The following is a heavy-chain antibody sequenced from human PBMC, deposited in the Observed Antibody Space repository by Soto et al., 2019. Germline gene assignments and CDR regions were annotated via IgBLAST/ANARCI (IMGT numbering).Heavy chain of an antibody. J-gene: IGHJ6*02. CDR2: ISNDGSNK. Sequence: PGGSLRLSCAASGLTFNNYGMNWVRQAPGKGLEWVAIISNDGSNKYYIESVRGRFTISRDNSKNMLFLQMNSLRVEDTAVYFCTKDGRFDSDGSLYYYYYGMDVWGQGTTVTVSS. CDR3: TKDGRFDSDGSLYYYYYGMDV. V-gene: IGHV3-30*18. CDR1: GLTFNNYG. D-gene: IGHD2-15*01.